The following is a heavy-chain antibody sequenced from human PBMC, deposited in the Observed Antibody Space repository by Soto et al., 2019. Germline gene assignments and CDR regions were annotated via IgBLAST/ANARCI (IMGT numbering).Heavy chain of an antibody. V-gene: IGHV5-10-1*01. CDR2: IDPSDSYT. CDR1: GYSFTSYW. J-gene: IGHJ5*02. CDR3: ARHLLPGAARPNWFDP. Sequence: PGESLKISCKGSGYSFTSYWISWVRQMPGKGLEWMGRIDPSDSYTNYSPSFQGHVTISADKSISTAYLQWSSLKASDTAMYYCARHLLPGAARPNWFDPWGQGTLVTVSS. D-gene: IGHD6-6*01.